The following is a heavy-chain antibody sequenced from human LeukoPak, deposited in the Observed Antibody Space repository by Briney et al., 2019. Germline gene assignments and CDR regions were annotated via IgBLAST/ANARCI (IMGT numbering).Heavy chain of an antibody. CDR2: INPYYHNT. CDR1: GYTFTSYG. D-gene: IGHD6-13*01. CDR3: ARDLRAAAVLGYYYGMDV. V-gene: IGHV1-18*01. J-gene: IGHJ6*02. Sequence: ASVKVSCKASGYTFTSYGISWVRQAPGQGLEWMPWINPYYHNTDYAQELQGRVTLTTDTSTSTAYMELRSLRSDDTAVYYCARDLRAAAVLGYYYGMDVWGQGTTVTVSS.